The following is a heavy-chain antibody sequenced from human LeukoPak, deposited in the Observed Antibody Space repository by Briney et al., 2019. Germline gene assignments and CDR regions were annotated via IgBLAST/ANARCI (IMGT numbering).Heavy chain of an antibody. CDR1: GFTFSSYV. J-gene: IGHJ4*02. CDR2: IWYDGSYK. V-gene: IGHV3-33*01. D-gene: IGHD3-22*01. Sequence: GRSLRLSCAASGFTFSSYVMHWVRQAPGKGLEWVAVIWYDGSYKYYADSVKGRFTISRDNSKNTLYLQMNSLRAEDTAVYYCARDPTAYYDSSGYYLNTIDYWGQGTLVTVSS. CDR3: ARDPTAYYDSSGYYLNTIDY.